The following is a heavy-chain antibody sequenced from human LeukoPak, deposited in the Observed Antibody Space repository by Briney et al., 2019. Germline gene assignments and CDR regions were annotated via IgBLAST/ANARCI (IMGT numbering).Heavy chain of an antibody. Sequence: GGSLRLSCAASGFTFSSYWMSWVRQAPGNGLEWVANIKQDGSEKYYVDSVKGRFTISRDNGKNSLYLQMSSLRAEDSAIYYCARDEWWLFSWGQGTLVSVSS. CDR3: ARDEWWLFS. CDR1: GFTFSSYW. V-gene: IGHV3-7*01. CDR2: IKQDGSEK. J-gene: IGHJ4*02. D-gene: IGHD2-8*01.